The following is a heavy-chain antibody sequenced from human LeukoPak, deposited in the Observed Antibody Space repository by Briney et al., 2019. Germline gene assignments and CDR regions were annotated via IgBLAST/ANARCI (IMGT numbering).Heavy chain of an antibody. CDR2: IYYGGST. V-gene: IGHV4-59*01. D-gene: IGHD6-13*01. CDR3: ARQQLSQLYYFDY. Sequence: SETLSLTCTVSGGSISSYYWSWIRQPPGKGLEWIGYIYYGGSTNYNPSLKSRVTISVDTSKNQFSLKLSSVTAADTAVYYCARQQLSQLYYFDYWGQGTLVTVSS. J-gene: IGHJ4*02. CDR1: GGSISSYY.